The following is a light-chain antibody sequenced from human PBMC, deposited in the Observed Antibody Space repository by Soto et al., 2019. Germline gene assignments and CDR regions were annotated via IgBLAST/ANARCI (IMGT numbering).Light chain of an antibody. Sequence: DIAITHSHSTLSGSLAQSVTLXWMASQSISRYLAWYQQKPGQAPRLLIYNASTRATGVPARFSGSGSGTEFTLTISSLQSDDFATYYCQQDNSYSLTFGRGTKVDIK. V-gene: IGKV3-15*01. CDR1: QSISRY. J-gene: IGKJ1*01. CDR3: QQDNSYSLT. CDR2: NAS.